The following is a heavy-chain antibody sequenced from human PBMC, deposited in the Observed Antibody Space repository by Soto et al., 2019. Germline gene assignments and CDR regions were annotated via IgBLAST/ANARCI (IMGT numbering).Heavy chain of an antibody. J-gene: IGHJ4*02. CDR1: GGTFSSYA. V-gene: IGHV1-69*06. CDR2: IIPIFCKA. Sequence: SVKVSCKASGGTFSSYAISWVRQAPGQGLEWMGGIIPIFCKANYAQKVQGRVTMTEDTSTDTAYVELSSLTSEDTAVYYCATDNYYDSGSYFLYWGQGTLVTVSS. D-gene: IGHD3-10*01. CDR3: ATDNYYDSGSYFLY.